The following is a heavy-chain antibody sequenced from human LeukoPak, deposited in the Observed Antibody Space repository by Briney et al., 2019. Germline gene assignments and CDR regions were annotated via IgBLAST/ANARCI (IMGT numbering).Heavy chain of an antibody. Sequence: PSETLSLTCAVYGGSFSGYYWSWIRQPPGKGLEWIGEINHSGSTNYNPSLKSRVTISVDTSKNQFSLKLSSVTAADTAVYYCARGWGATGYLDYWGQGTLVTVSS. J-gene: IGHJ4*02. CDR2: INHSGST. D-gene: IGHD1-26*01. V-gene: IGHV4-34*01. CDR3: ARGWGATGYLDY. CDR1: GGSFSGYY.